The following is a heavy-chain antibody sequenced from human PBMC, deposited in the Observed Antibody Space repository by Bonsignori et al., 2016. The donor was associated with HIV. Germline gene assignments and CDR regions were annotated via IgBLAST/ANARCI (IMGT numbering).Heavy chain of an antibody. J-gene: IGHJ4*02. Sequence: QVELVESGGGVVQPGGSLRLSCAASGFTFSGFGMHWVRQAPGKGLEWVAFIRFDGSNDVYPDSVKGRFTVSRDNLLKTLYLQMNSLRPDDTAVYYCSKEGRWLQAHFDIWGQGTLV. CDR2: IRFDGSND. CDR3: SKEGRWLQAHFDI. D-gene: IGHD5-24*01. V-gene: IGHV3-30*02. CDR1: GFTFSGFG.